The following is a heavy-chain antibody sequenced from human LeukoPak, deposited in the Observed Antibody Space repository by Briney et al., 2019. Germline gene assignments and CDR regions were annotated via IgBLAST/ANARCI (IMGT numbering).Heavy chain of an antibody. V-gene: IGHV5-51*01. CDR1: GYSFTSYW. D-gene: IGHD2-2*01. CDR2: IYPGDSDT. J-gene: IGHJ3*02. Sequence: GESLKISCKGSGYSFTSYWIGWVRQMPGKGLEWMGIIYPGDSDTRYSPSFQGQVTISADKSISTAYLQWSSLKASDTAMYYCVRQAEPSTSLKTDAFDIWGQGTMVTVSS. CDR3: VRQAEPSTSLKTDAFDI.